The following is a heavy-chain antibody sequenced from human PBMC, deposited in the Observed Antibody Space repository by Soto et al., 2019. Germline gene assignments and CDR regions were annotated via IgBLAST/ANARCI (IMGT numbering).Heavy chain of an antibody. D-gene: IGHD4-4*01. CDR1: GYSFTSYW. CDR3: ARHTYDYSNYGLYYYGMDV. J-gene: IGHJ6*02. V-gene: IGHV5-51*01. CDR2: IYPGDSDT. Sequence: PGESLKISCKGSGYSFTSYWIGWVRQMPVKGLEWMGIIYPGDSDTRYSPSFQGQVTISADKSISTAYLQWSSLKASDTAMYYCARHTYDYSNYGLYYYGMDVWGQGTTVTVSS.